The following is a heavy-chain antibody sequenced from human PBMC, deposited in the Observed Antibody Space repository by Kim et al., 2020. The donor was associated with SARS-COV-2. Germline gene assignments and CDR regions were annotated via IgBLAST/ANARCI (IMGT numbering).Heavy chain of an antibody. Sequence: RFTMARDNSKNTLYLQMNSLRAEDTAVYYCAKDRVVAGFWRGYSLYGMDVWGQGTTVTVSS. CDR3: AKDRVVAGFWRGYSLYGMDV. V-gene: IGHV3-30*02. D-gene: IGHD3-3*01. J-gene: IGHJ6*02.